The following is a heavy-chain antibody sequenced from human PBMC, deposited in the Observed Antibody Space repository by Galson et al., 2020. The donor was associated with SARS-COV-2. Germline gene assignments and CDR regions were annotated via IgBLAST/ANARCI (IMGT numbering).Heavy chain of an antibody. J-gene: IGHJ6*02. Sequence: GQSLNISCAASGFTFSSYHMHWVRPATGKGLEWVSAIGTAGDTYYPGSVKGRFTISRENAKNSLYLQMNSLRAGDTAVYYCARGDAGSSWYPLSMYYYGMDVWGQGTTVTVSS. V-gene: IGHV3-13*01. CDR3: ARGDAGSSWYPLSMYYYGMDV. CDR1: GFTFSSYH. CDR2: IGTAGDT. D-gene: IGHD6-13*01.